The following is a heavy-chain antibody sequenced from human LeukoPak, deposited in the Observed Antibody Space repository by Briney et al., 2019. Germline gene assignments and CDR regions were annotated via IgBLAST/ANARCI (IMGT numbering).Heavy chain of an antibody. D-gene: IGHD3-10*01. CDR1: GFTFSSYE. CDR3: ASDPDYYGSGSYRPLDY. Sequence: GRSLRLSCAASGFTFSSYEMNWVRQAPGKGLEWVSYISSSGSTIYYADSVKGRFTISRDNAKNSLYLQMNSLRAEDTAVYYCASDPDYYGSGSYRPLDYWGQGTLVTVSS. J-gene: IGHJ4*02. CDR2: ISSSGSTI. V-gene: IGHV3-48*03.